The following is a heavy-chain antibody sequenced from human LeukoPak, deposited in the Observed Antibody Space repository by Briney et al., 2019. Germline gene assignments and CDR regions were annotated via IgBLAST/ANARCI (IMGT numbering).Heavy chain of an antibody. Sequence: ASVKVSCKASGGTFSSYAISWVRQAPGQGLEWMGGIIPIFGTANYAQKFQGRVTITADESTSTAYMELSSLRSEDTAVYYCASHLVGAYYFDYWGQGTLVTVSS. CDR3: ASHLVGAYYFDY. V-gene: IGHV1-69*13. CDR1: GGTFSSYA. D-gene: IGHD1-26*01. J-gene: IGHJ4*02. CDR2: IIPIFGTA.